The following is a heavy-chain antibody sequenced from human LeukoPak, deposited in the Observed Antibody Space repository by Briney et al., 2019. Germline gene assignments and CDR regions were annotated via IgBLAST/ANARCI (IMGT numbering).Heavy chain of an antibody. Sequence: GRSLRLSCAASGFTFSSYGMHWVRQAPGKGLEWVAVISYDGSNKYYADSVKGRFTISRDNSKNTLYLQMNSLRAEDTAVYYCARETYCSNGVCYTWGQGTLVTVSS. CDR1: GFTFSSYG. D-gene: IGHD2-8*01. J-gene: IGHJ5*02. V-gene: IGHV3-30*03. CDR3: ARETYCSNGVCYT. CDR2: ISYDGSNK.